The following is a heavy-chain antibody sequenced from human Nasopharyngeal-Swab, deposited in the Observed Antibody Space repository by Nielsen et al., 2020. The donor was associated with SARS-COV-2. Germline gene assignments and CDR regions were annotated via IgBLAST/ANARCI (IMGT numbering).Heavy chain of an antibody. Sequence: WVRQAPGQRLEWMGWINAGNGNTKYSQKFQGRVTITRDTSASTAYMELSSLRSEDTAAYYCARKSIAAAGRWVDYWGQGTLVPSPQ. J-gene: IGHJ4*02. V-gene: IGHV1-3*01. D-gene: IGHD6-13*01. CDR2: INAGNGNT. CDR3: ARKSIAAAGRWVDY.